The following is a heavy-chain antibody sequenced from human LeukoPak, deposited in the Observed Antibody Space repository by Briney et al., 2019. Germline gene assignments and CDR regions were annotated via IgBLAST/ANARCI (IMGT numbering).Heavy chain of an antibody. CDR3: ARAYYYDSSGYFPG. Sequence: GGSLRLSCAASGFTFADYGMSWVRQAPGKGPEWVSAINWNGGSTGYADSVKGRFTISRDNAKNSLYLQMNSLRAEDTALYHCARAYYYDSSGYFPGWGQGTLVTVSS. CDR1: GFTFADYG. CDR2: INWNGGST. V-gene: IGHV3-20*01. D-gene: IGHD3-22*01. J-gene: IGHJ4*02.